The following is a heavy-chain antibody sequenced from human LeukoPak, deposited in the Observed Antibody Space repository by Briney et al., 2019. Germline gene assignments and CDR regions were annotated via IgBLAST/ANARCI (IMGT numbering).Heavy chain of an antibody. CDR2: INQGGSDK. CDR3: TRDRSRAEDD. CDR1: RFTFSGHW. J-gene: IGHJ4*02. Sequence: GGSLRHSCAASRFTFSGHWMSWVRQAPGRRVGWVANINQGGSDKYYVDSVKGRFTISRENANNLLYLKMKSLRGEDTAVYYCTRDRSRAEDDWGQGTLVTVSS. V-gene: IGHV3-7*01. D-gene: IGHD1-14*01.